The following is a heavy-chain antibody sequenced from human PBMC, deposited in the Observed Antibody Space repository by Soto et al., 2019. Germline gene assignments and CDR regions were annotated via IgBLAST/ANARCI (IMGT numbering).Heavy chain of an antibody. CDR2: ISGRGGST. CDR1: GFTFSSYA. Sequence: GGSLRLSCAASGFTFSSYAMTWVRQAPGKGLEWVSSISGRGGSTYYADSVKGRSTISRDNSKNTLFLQMNGLRAEDTAVYYCAKDVVVVPAAGDAFDIWGQGTMVTVSS. D-gene: IGHD2-2*01. CDR3: AKDVVVVPAAGDAFDI. J-gene: IGHJ3*02. V-gene: IGHV3-23*01.